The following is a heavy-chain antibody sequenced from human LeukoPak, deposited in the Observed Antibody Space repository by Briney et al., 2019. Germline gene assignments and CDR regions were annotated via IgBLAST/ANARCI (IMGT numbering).Heavy chain of an antibody. CDR2: ISGNKGST. CDR1: GYRFSSYG. J-gene: IGHJ6*02. Sequence: ASVKVSCKASGYRFSSYGITWVRQAPGQGLEWMGWISGNKGSTNYAQKFQGRVTMTIDTSTTTAYMEVRSLRSDDTAVYYCAREGLEYYGMDVWGQGTTVTVSS. V-gene: IGHV1-18*01. CDR3: AREGLEYYGMDV. D-gene: IGHD3-16*01.